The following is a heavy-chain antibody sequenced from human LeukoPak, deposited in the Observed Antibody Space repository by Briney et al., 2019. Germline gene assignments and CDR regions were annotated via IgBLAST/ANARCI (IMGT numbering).Heavy chain of an antibody. CDR1: GFTFSSYW. Sequence: PGGSLRLSCAASGFTFSSYWMLWVRQAPGKGLVWVSRINSDGSNTVYADSVKGRFTSSRDNAKNTVYLQMNSLRAEDTAVYYCARARLYGFDIWGQGRMVTVSS. J-gene: IGHJ3*02. D-gene: IGHD4/OR15-4a*01. CDR2: INSDGSNT. CDR3: ARARLYGFDI. V-gene: IGHV3-74*01.